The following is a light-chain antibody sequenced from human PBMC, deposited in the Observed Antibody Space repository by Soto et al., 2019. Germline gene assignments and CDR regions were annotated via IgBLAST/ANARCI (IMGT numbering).Light chain of an antibody. CDR2: GAS. Sequence: EIVMTQSPATLSVSPGERATLSCRASQSVSSNLAWYQQKPGQAPRLLIYGASTRATGIPARFSGSGSGTEFTLTISSLQSEDFAVYYCHQYGTSSRTFGQGTKVDIK. V-gene: IGKV3-15*01. CDR3: HQYGTSSRT. J-gene: IGKJ1*01. CDR1: QSVSSN.